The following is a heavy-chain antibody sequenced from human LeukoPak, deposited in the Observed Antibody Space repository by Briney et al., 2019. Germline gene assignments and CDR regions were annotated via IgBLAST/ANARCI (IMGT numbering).Heavy chain of an antibody. J-gene: IGHJ3*02. CDR1: GYSFTSYW. CDR3: AIYGSYLDRRHAFDI. V-gene: IGHV5-51*01. CDR2: IYPGDSDT. Sequence: GESLKISCKGSGYSFTSYWIGWVRQMPGKGLEWMGIIYPGDSDTRYSPSFQGQVTISADKSISTAYLQWSSLKASDTTMYYCAIYGSYLDRRHAFDIWGQGTMVTVSS. D-gene: IGHD1-26*01.